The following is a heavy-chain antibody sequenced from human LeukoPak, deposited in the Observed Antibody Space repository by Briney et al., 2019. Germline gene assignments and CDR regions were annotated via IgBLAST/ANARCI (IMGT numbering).Heavy chain of an antibody. CDR2: ISESGSGT. Sequence: GGSLRLSCAVSGLTFSRYAMSWVRQAPGKGLEWVSAISESGSGTYYADSVKGRFTISRDNSKDTLSLQMNSLRAEDTAVYYCAKDLDYYDSSGSDYWGQGTLVTVSS. D-gene: IGHD3-22*01. J-gene: IGHJ4*02. CDR1: GLTFSRYA. V-gene: IGHV3-23*01. CDR3: AKDLDYYDSSGSDY.